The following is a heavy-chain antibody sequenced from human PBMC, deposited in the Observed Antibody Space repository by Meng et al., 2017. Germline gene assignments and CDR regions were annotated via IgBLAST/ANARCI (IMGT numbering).Heavy chain of an antibody. J-gene: IGHJ4*02. Sequence: GESLKISCAASGFTFSSYEMNWVRQAPGKGLEWVSYISSSGSTIYYADSVKGRFTISRDNAKNSLYLQMNSLRAEDTAVYYCARAYYYYGSGSYRYPLVFGGWGQGTLVTVSS. D-gene: IGHD3-10*01. V-gene: IGHV3-48*03. CDR3: ARAYYYYGSGSYRYPLVFGG. CDR1: GFTFSSYE. CDR2: ISSSGSTI.